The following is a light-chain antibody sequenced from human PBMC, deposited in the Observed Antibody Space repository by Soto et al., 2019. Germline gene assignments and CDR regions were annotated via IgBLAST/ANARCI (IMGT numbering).Light chain of an antibody. Sequence: QSALTQPASVSGSPGQSITISCTGTSSDVGGYNYVSWYQQRPGKAPKLMIYDVSNRTSGVSNRFSGSKSGNTASLTISGLQAEDEADYYCSSYTSSSIYVVFGGGTKLTVL. CDR3: SSYTSSSIYVV. V-gene: IGLV2-14*01. CDR1: SSDVGGYNY. CDR2: DVS. J-gene: IGLJ2*01.